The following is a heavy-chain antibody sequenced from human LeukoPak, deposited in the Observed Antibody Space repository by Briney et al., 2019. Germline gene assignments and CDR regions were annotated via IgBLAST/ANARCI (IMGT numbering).Heavy chain of an antibody. CDR3: ARVLVDTARFDP. CDR2: IYYSGST. J-gene: IGHJ5*02. V-gene: IGHV4-59*01. D-gene: IGHD5-18*01. CDR1: GGSISSYY. Sequence: SETLSLTCTVSGGSISSYYWSWIRQPPGKGLEWIGYIYYSGSTNYNPPLKSRVTISVDTSKNQFSLKLSSVTAADTAVYYCARVLVDTARFDPWGQGTLVTVSS.